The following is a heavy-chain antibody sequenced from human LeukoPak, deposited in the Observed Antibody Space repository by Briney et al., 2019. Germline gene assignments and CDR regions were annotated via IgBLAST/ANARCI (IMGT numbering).Heavy chain of an antibody. Sequence: GGSLRLSCAASGFTFSSYAMSWVRQAPGKGPEWVANIKQDGEETYYLDSVKGRFTVSRDNAKNSLYPQMNTLRAEDTAVYCCARDPQYSYDDSGTFDSWGQGTLVTVSS. CDR1: GFTFSSYA. CDR3: ARDPQYSYDDSGTFDS. V-gene: IGHV3-7*01. J-gene: IGHJ4*02. CDR2: IKQDGEET. D-gene: IGHD3-22*01.